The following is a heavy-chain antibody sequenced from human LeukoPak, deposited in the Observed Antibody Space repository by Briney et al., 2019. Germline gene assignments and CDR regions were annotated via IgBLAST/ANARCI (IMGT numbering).Heavy chain of an antibody. D-gene: IGHD1-14*01. CDR1: GFTVGNSW. CDR3: VVVVEPPDSDGFDV. CDR2: INADGSTT. V-gene: IGHV3-74*01. Sequence: GGSLRLSCAASGFTVGNSWVHWVRQAPGKWLVWVSLINADGSTTTYADSVKGRFTISRDNARNTLSLQMNSLTIEDTAVYYCVVVVEPPDSDGFDVWGQGTMITVSS. J-gene: IGHJ3*01.